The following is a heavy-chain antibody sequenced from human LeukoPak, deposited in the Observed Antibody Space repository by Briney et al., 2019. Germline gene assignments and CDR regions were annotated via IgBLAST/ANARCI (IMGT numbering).Heavy chain of an antibody. D-gene: IGHD6-6*01. J-gene: IGHJ4*02. V-gene: IGHV3-23*01. CDR2: INSNGDEI. CDR1: GFTFSTYA. Sequence: GGSLRLSCAASGFTFSTYAMTWVRQAPGKGLEWVSGINSNGDEIYYADSVRGRFTISRDNSNNALYLQMDSLRTEDTAVYYCANWIGSSSRDYWGQGTLVTVSS. CDR3: ANWIGSSSRDY.